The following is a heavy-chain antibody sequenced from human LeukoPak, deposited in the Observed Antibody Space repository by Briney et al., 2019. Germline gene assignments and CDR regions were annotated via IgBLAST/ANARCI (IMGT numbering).Heavy chain of an antibody. D-gene: IGHD2-2*01. CDR2: IKQDGSEK. J-gene: IGHJ4*02. CDR1: GFTFSSYW. V-gene: IGHV3-7*01. CDR3: ARDPPRYCSSTSCYPIFDY. Sequence: GGSLRLSCAASGFTFSSYWMSWVRQAPGKGLEWVANIKQDGSEKYYADSVKGRFTISRDNAKNSLYLQMNSLRAEDTAVYYCARDPPRYCSSTSCYPIFDYWGQGTLVTVSS.